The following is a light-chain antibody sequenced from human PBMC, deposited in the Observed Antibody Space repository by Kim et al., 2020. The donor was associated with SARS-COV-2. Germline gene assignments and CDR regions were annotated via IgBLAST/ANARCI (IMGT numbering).Light chain of an antibody. Sequence: QSITVSCTGTSSDIGAYSYVSWYQHHPGKAPKLMIYDVTYRPSGVSNRFSGSKSGNTASLTISGLQTDDEADYYCTSYTNSGAFVLFGGGTQLTVL. V-gene: IGLV2-14*03. J-gene: IGLJ2*01. CDR3: TSYTNSGAFVL. CDR1: SSDIGAYSY. CDR2: DVT.